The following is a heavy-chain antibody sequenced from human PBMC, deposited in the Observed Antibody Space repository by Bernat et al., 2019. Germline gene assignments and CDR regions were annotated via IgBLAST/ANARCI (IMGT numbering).Heavy chain of an antibody. Sequence: QLQLQESGPGLVKPSETLSLTCTVSGGSISSSSYYWGWIRQPPGKGLEWIGSIYYSGSTNYNPSLKSRVTISVDTSKNQFSLKLSFVTAADTAVYYCARHVGGYSYGSEIDYWGQGTLVTVSS. J-gene: IGHJ4*02. CDR2: IYYSGST. V-gene: IGHV4-39*01. CDR1: GGSISSSSYY. D-gene: IGHD5-18*01. CDR3: ARHVGGYSYGSEIDY.